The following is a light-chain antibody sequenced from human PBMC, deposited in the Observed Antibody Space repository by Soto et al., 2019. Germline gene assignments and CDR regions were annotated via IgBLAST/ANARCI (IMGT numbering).Light chain of an antibody. Sequence: QLVLTQPPSVSGAPGQRVTISCTGSSSNIGAGYDVHWYQQLPGTAPKVLIYGNSNRPSGVPDRFSGSKSGTSASLAITGLQAEDEADYYCQSYDSSPSGYVFGTGTKLTVL. V-gene: IGLV1-40*01. CDR3: QSYDSSPSGYV. J-gene: IGLJ1*01. CDR1: SSNIGAGYD. CDR2: GNS.